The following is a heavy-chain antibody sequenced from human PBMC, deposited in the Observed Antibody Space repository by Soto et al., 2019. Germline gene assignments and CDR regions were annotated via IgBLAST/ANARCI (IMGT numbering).Heavy chain of an antibody. D-gene: IGHD4-17*01. J-gene: IGHJ4*02. CDR1: GFTFSSYG. Sequence: GGSLRLSCAASGFTFSSYGMHWVRQAPGKGLEWVAVIWYDGSNKYYADSVKGRFTISRDNSKNTLYLQMNSLRAEDTAVYYCARDPQHDYGDYALDYWGQGTLVTVSS. CDR3: ARDPQHDYGDYALDY. V-gene: IGHV3-33*01. CDR2: IWYDGSNK.